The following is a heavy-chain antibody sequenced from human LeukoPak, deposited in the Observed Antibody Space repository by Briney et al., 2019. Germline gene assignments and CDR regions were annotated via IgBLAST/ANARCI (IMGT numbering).Heavy chain of an antibody. CDR3: ARTEWDSHPGSFDI. Sequence: PGGSLRLSCAASGFTFSSYAMHWVRQAPGKGLEWVAVISYDGSNKYYADSVKGRFTISRDNSKNTLYLQMNSLRAEDTAVFYCARTEWDSHPGSFDIWGQGTMVTVSS. V-gene: IGHV3-30*04. CDR2: ISYDGSNK. J-gene: IGHJ3*02. D-gene: IGHD1-26*01. CDR1: GFTFSSYA.